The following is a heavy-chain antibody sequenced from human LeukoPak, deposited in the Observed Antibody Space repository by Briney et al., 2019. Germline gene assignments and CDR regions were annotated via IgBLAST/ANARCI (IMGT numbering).Heavy chain of an antibody. V-gene: IGHV1-69*13. Sequence: ASVKVSCKASGGTFSSYAISWVRQAPGQGPEWMGGIIPIFGTANYAQKFQGRVTITADESTSTAYMELSSLRSEDTAVYYCARVHGGNSVEEIGGYWFDPWGQGTLVTVSS. J-gene: IGHJ5*02. CDR3: ARVHGGNSVEEIGGYWFDP. D-gene: IGHD4-23*01. CDR2: IIPIFGTA. CDR1: GGTFSSYA.